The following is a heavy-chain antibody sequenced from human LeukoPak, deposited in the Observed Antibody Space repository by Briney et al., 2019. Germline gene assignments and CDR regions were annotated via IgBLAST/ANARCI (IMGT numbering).Heavy chain of an antibody. Sequence: SGTLSLTCAVSGGSISSSNWWSWVRQPPGKGLEWIGYIYYSGSTNYNPSLKSRVTISVDTSKNQFSLKLSSVTAADTAVYYCARVAVAGTKYYYYYYMDVWGKGTTVTVSS. D-gene: IGHD6-19*01. V-gene: IGHV4-4*02. J-gene: IGHJ6*03. CDR3: ARVAVAGTKYYYYYYMDV. CDR2: IYYSGST. CDR1: GGSISSSNW.